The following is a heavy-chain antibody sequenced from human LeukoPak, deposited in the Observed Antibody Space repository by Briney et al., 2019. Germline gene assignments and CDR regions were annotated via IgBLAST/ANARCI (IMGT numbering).Heavy chain of an antibody. J-gene: IGHJ4*02. CDR2: IFYGGGPYTGST. CDR3: ARDGAHCGGDCLDY. D-gene: IGHD2-21*02. V-gene: IGHV4-39*07. CDR1: GGSIGGSSYY. Sequence: SETLSLTRTVSGGSIGGSSYYWGWIRQPPGKGLEWIGSIFYGGGPYTGSTYYNPSLKSRVIISLDTSKNQLSLKLSSVTAADTAVYYCARDGAHCGGDCLDYWGQGALVTVSS.